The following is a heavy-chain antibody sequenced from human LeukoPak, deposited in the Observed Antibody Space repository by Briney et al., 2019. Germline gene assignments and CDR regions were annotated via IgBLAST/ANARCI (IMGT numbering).Heavy chain of an antibody. Sequence: ASVKVSCKASGYTFTSYDINWVRPATGQGLEWMGWMNPNSGNTGYAQKFQGRVTMTRDTSISTAYMELSRLRSDDTAVYYCARDFDYDILTGHGDYWGQGTLVTVSS. CDR2: MNPNSGNT. CDR3: ARDFDYDILTGHGDY. D-gene: IGHD3-9*01. V-gene: IGHV1-8*01. CDR1: GYTFTSYD. J-gene: IGHJ4*02.